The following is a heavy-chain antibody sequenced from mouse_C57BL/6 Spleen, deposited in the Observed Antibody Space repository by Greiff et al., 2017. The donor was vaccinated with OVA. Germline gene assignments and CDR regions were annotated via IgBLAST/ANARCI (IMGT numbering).Heavy chain of an antibody. J-gene: IGHJ3*01. Sequence: QVQLQQPGAELVKPGASVKLSCKASGYTFTSYWMHWVKQRPGQGLEWIGMIHPNSGSTNYNEKFKSKATLTVDKSSSTAYMQLSSLTSEDSAVYYCARPTLYDHDEAYWGQGTLVTVSA. CDR3: ARPTLYDHDEAY. V-gene: IGHV1-64*01. CDR2: IHPNSGST. CDR1: GYTFTSYW. D-gene: IGHD2-4*01.